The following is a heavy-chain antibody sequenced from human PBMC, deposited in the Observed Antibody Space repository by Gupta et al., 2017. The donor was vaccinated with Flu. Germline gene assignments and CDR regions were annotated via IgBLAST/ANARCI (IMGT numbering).Heavy chain of an antibody. V-gene: IGHV1-2*02. D-gene: IGHD4-17*01. Sequence: IHWVRQAPGQGLEWMGWIYPNSGGTNYAQKFQGRVTMTRDTSINTAYLELSRLRSDDTAVYFCARDSYGDYVAWGQGTQVTVSS. CDR2: IYPNSGGT. CDR3: ARDSYGDYVA. J-gene: IGHJ5*02.